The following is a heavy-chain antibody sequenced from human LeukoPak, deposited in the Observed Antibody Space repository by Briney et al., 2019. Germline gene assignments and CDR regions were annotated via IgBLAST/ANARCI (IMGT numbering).Heavy chain of an antibody. CDR2: INPSGGST. CDR3: ARDLRAWNTAAGGESRSDAFDI. Sequence: GASMKVSCKASGYTFITYYIHWVRQAPGQGLEWMAIINPSGGSTNYAQKFQGRVTITADESTSTAYMELSSLRSEDTAVYYCARDLRAWNTAAGGESRSDAFDIWGQGTMVTVSS. D-gene: IGHD6-13*01. J-gene: IGHJ3*02. V-gene: IGHV1-46*01. CDR1: GYTFITYY.